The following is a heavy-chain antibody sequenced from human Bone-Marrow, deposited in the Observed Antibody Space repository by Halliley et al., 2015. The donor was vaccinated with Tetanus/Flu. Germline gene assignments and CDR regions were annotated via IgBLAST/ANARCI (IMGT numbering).Heavy chain of an antibody. CDR2: IYYSGGT. CDR3: VRETYFDSSGYDF. D-gene: IGHD3-22*01. J-gene: IGHJ4*02. Sequence: DWIGFIYYSGGTYYNPSLKSRVTLSVDTSKNQFSLGLSSVTAADTAVYYCVRETYFDSSGYDFWGQGTLVTVSS. V-gene: IGHV4-30-4*01.